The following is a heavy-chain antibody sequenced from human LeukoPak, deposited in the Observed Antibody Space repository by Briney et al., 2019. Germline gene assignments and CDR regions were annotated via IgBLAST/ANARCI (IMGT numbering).Heavy chain of an antibody. CDR3: AKDMHYDILTGYFLDAFDI. D-gene: IGHD3-9*01. J-gene: IGHJ3*02. Sequence: GGSLRLSCAASGFTFSNAWMTWVRQAPGRGLEWVSSIRPSGDNTYYADSVKGRFTISRDNSKNTLYLQMNSLRAEDTAVYYCAKDMHYDILTGYFLDAFDIWGQGTMVTVSS. V-gene: IGHV3-23*01. CDR2: IRPSGDNT. CDR1: GFTFSNAW.